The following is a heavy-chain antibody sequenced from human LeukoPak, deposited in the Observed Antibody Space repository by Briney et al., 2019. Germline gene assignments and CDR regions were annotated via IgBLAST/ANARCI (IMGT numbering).Heavy chain of an antibody. Sequence: EASVKVSCKASGGTFSSYAISWVRQAPGQGLEWMGGIIPIFGTANYAQKFQGRVTITADESTSTAYMELSSLRSEDTAVYYCARDNHLHYYDSSGHGSAFDIWGQGTMVTVSS. J-gene: IGHJ3*02. V-gene: IGHV1-69*13. CDR3: ARDNHLHYYDSSGHGSAFDI. CDR2: IIPIFGTA. D-gene: IGHD3-22*01. CDR1: GGTFSSYA.